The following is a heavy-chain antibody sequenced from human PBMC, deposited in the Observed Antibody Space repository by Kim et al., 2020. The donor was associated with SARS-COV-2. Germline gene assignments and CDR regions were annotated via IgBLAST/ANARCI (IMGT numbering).Heavy chain of an antibody. CDR1: GLTFSNYA. V-gene: IGHV3-23*01. D-gene: IGHD3-3*01. Sequence: GGSLRLSCAASGLTFSNYAMTWVRHAPGKGLEWVATIDSRGDGTYYADSVKGRFTISRDNSRSTLYLQMDSLRAGDTAVYYCAKVWGRFLEWLSGHYMDVWGTGTTVSVSS. CDR3: AKVWGRFLEWLSGHYMDV. J-gene: IGHJ6*03. CDR2: IDSRGDGT.